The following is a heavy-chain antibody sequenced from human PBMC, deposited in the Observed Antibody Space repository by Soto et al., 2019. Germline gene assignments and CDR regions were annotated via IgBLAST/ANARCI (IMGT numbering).Heavy chain of an antibody. V-gene: IGHV1-2*04. CDR3: ARDRGYSSSWCTFDY. D-gene: IGHD6-13*01. CDR1: GYTFTGYY. Sequence: ASVKVSCKASGYTFTGYYMHWVRQAPGQGLEWIGWINPNSGGTNYAQKFQGWVTMTRDTSISTAYMELSRLRSDDTAVYYFARDRGYSSSWCTFDYWGQGTLVTVSS. J-gene: IGHJ4*02. CDR2: INPNSGGT.